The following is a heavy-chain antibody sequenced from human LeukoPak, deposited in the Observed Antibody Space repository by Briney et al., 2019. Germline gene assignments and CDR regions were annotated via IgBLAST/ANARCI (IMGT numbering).Heavy chain of an antibody. Sequence: GGSLRLSCAASGFSHAWMSWVRQTPGKGLEWVGRIKSKADGGTTDYVAPVKGRFTISRDDSKNTLYLQMNSLKTEDTAVYYCTTDREGGMDVWGQGTTVTVSS. CDR3: TTDREGGMDV. V-gene: IGHV3-15*01. J-gene: IGHJ6*02. CDR2: IKSKADGGTT. CDR1: GFSHAW.